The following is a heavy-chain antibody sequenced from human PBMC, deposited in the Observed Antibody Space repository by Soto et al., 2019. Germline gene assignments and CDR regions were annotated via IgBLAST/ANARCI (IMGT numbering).Heavy chain of an antibody. J-gene: IGHJ6*03. D-gene: IGHD1-26*01. CDR1: GYTFTSYG. CDR3: ARLPHVEGGEYYYYYMDV. V-gene: IGHV1-18*01. CDR2: ISAYNGNT. Sequence: ASVKVSCKASGYTFTSYGISWVRQAPGQGLEWMGWISAYNGNTNYAQKLQGRVTMTTDTSTSTAYMELRSLGSDDTAVYYCARLPHVEGGEYYYYYMDVWGKGTTVTVSS.